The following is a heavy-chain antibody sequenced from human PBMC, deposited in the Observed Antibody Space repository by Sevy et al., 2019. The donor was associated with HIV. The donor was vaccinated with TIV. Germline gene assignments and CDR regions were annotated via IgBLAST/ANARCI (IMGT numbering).Heavy chain of an antibody. Sequence: GGSLRLSCAASGFTFSSYSMNWVRQAPGKGLEWVSYISSSSSTIYYADSVKGRFTISRDNAKNSLYLQMNSLRAEDTAVYYCARDDVEGIDYWGQGTLVTVSS. CDR1: GFTFSSYS. V-gene: IGHV3-48*01. J-gene: IGHJ4*02. CDR3: ARDDVEGIDY. CDR2: ISSSSSTI.